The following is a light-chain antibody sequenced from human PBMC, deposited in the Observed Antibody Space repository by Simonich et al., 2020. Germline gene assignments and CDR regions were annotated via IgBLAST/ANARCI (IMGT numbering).Light chain of an antibody. CDR2: EGS. V-gene: IGLV2-23*01. Sequence: QSALTQPASVSGSPGQSITISCTGTSSDVGRYNLVSWYQQHPGKAPKLAIYEGSKRPSGVSNRFSGSKSGNTASLTISGLQAEDEADYYCCSYAGSGTYVVFGGGTKLTVL. CDR3: CSYAGSGTYVV. J-gene: IGLJ2*01. CDR1: SSDVGRYNL.